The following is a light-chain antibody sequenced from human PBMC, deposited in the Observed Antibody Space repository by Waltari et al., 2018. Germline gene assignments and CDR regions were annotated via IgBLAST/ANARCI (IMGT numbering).Light chain of an antibody. CDR1: TSNIGSNT. CDR2: SNN. V-gene: IGLV1-44*01. Sequence: QSVLTQPPSASGTPGQKITISCSGSTSNIGSNTVHRYQPLPSTAPKLLMYSNNLRPSGVPERFYGSKSGSSASLAIFGLQSEDDADYYCAAWDDSLKGVVFGGGTKVTVL. CDR3: AAWDDSLKGVV. J-gene: IGLJ2*01.